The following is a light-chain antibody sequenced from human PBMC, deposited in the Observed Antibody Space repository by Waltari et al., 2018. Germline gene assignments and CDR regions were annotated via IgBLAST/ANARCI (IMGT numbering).Light chain of an antibody. CDR3: HVWHAHFDPGV. V-gene: IGLV3-21*04. Sequence: SYVLTQPPSVSVAPGETARITCGGDNIRSYSGHWYQQKPGQAPLLINFYDSDRPSGIPARFSGSNSGNTATLTITSVEAGDEARYYCHVWHAHFDPGVFGTGTEVTVL. CDR1: NIRSYS. CDR2: YDS. J-gene: IGLJ1*01.